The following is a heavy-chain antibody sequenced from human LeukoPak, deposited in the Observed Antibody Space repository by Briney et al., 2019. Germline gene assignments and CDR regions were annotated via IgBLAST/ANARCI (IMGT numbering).Heavy chain of an antibody. CDR2: IYHSGST. Sequence: KPSETLSLTCTVSGYSISSGYYWGWIRQPPGKGLEWIGSIYHSGSTYYNPSLKSRVTISVDTSKNQFSLKLSSVTAADTAVYYCARLFRYCSSTSCCWFDPWGQGTLVTVSS. CDR1: GYSISSGYY. D-gene: IGHD2-2*01. V-gene: IGHV4-38-2*02. J-gene: IGHJ5*02. CDR3: ARLFRYCSSTSCCWFDP.